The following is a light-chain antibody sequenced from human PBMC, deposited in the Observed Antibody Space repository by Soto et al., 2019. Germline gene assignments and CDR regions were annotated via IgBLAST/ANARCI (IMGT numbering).Light chain of an antibody. Sequence: EIVWTQSPGTLSLSPGERATLSCRASQSVSSSYLAWYQQKPGQAPRLLIYGASSRATGIPDRFSGSGSGTDFTLTISRLEPEDFAVYYCQQYGSSRLTCGGGTKVQIK. J-gene: IGKJ4*01. V-gene: IGKV3-20*01. CDR3: QQYGSSRLT. CDR2: GAS. CDR1: QSVSSSY.